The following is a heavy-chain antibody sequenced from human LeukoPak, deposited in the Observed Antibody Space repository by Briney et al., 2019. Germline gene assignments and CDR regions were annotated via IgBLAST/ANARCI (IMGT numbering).Heavy chain of an antibody. Sequence: SETLSLTCTVSGCSISSGDYYWSWIRQPPGKGLEWIGYIYYSGSTYYNPSLKSRVTISVDTSKNQFSLKLSSVTAADTAVYYCAREGAVAGSPIHAFDIWGQGTMVTVSS. CDR1: GCSISSGDYY. CDR2: IYYSGST. D-gene: IGHD6-19*01. V-gene: IGHV4-30-4*01. J-gene: IGHJ3*02. CDR3: AREGAVAGSPIHAFDI.